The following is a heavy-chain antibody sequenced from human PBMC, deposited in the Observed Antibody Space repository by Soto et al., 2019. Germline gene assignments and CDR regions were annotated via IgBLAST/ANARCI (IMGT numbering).Heavy chain of an antibody. CDR2: IWYDGTQK. D-gene: IGHD4-17*01. J-gene: IGHJ4*02. Sequence: GGSLRLSCEASGFTFNTYSMHWVRQPPGKGLEWLAAIWYDGTQKYYADSVKGRFIISRDNSKKTLYLEMNSLRAEDTAVHYCARAGGTTVTGLWHFDSWGQGTLVTVSS. CDR1: GFTFNTYS. CDR3: ARAGGTTVTGLWHFDS. V-gene: IGHV3-33*01.